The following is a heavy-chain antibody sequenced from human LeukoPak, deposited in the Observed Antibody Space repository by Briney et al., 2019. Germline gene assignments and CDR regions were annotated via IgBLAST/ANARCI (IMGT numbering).Heavy chain of an antibody. Sequence: SETLSLTCAVYGGSFSGYYWSWIRQPPGKGLEWIGRTYTSGSTNYNPSLKSRVTMSVDTSKNQFSLKLTSVTAADTAVYYCARSYCSGGSCLNWFDPWGLGTLATLSS. CDR1: GGSFSGYY. CDR2: TYTSGST. CDR3: ARSYCSGGSCLNWFDP. J-gene: IGHJ5*02. V-gene: IGHV4-59*10. D-gene: IGHD2-15*01.